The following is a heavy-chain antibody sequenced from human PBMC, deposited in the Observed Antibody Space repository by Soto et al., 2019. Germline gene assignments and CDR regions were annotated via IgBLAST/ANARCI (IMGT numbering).Heavy chain of an antibody. D-gene: IGHD6-6*01. V-gene: IGHV4-59*08. CDR3: ARSIAAQAFFDY. Sequence: SETLSLTCTVSGGYISSYYLSWIRQPPGKGLEWIGYIYYSGSTNYNPSLKSRVTISVDTSKNQFSLKLSSVTAASTAVYYCARSIAAQAFFDYWGQGTLVTVSS. CDR1: GGYISSYY. CDR2: IYYSGST. J-gene: IGHJ4*02.